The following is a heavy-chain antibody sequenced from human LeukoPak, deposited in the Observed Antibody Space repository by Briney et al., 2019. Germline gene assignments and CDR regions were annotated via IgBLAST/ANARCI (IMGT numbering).Heavy chain of an antibody. CDR1: GYTFTSYY. J-gene: IGHJ5*02. Sequence: GASVKVSCKASGYTFTSYYMHWVRQAPGQGLEWMGIINPSGGSTSYAQKFQGRVTMTRDMSTSTVYMELSSLRSEDTAVYYCAIGGGPTNWFDPWGQGTLVTVSS. CDR3: AIGGGPTNWFDP. D-gene: IGHD2-15*01. CDR2: INPSGGST. V-gene: IGHV1-46*01.